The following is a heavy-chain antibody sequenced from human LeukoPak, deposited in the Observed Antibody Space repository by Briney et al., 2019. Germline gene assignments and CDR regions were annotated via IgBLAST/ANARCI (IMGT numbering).Heavy chain of an antibody. CDR2: IYYSGST. CDR1: GVTISSYY. V-gene: IGHV4-59*01. Sequence: SETLSLICTVSGVTISSYYWSWIRQPPGKGLEWIGYIYYSGSTNYNPAIKSRVTISVDTSMNQFSPKLSSVTAADSAVYYCASAPMLNCGGDCGAFDIWGQGTMVTVSS. D-gene: IGHD2-21*01. CDR3: ASAPMLNCGGDCGAFDI. J-gene: IGHJ3*02.